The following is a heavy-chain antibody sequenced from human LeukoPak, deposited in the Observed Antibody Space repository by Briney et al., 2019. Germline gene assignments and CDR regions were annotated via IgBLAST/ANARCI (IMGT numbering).Heavy chain of an antibody. CDR2: MNPNSGNT. J-gene: IGHJ6*03. D-gene: IGHD3-10*01. Sequence: ASVKVSCKASGGTFSSYAISWVRQATGQGLEWMGWMNPNSGNTGYAQKFQGRVTMTRNTSISTAYMELSSLRSEDTAVYYCARLAAYNYGSGSYYKPSYYYYYYMDVWGKGTTVTVSS. V-gene: IGHV1-8*02. CDR3: ARLAAYNYGSGSYYKPSYYYYYYMDV. CDR1: GGTFSSYA.